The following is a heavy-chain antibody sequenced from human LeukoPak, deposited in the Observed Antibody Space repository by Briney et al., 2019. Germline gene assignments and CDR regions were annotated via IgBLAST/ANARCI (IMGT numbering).Heavy chain of an antibody. CDR3: AREARRYSSGCSTFDY. D-gene: IGHD6-19*01. CDR1: GFTFSSYA. CDR2: ISGSGGST. V-gene: IGHV3-23*01. Sequence: GGSLRLSCAASGFTFSSYAMSWVRQAPGKGLEWVSAISGSGGSTYYADSVKGRFTISRDNSKITLYLQMNSLRAEDTAVYYCAREARRYSSGCSTFDYWGQGTLVTVSS. J-gene: IGHJ4*02.